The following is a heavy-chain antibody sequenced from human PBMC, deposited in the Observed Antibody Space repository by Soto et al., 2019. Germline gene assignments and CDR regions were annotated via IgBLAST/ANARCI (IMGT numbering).Heavy chain of an antibody. CDR2: ISYDGSNK. CDR3: ARDTDCGSGSAFDP. Sequence: QVQLVESGGGVVQPGRSLRLSCAASGFTFSSYAMHWVRQAPGKGLEWVAVISYDGSNKYYADSVKGRFTISRDNXXNTLYLQMNSLRAEDTAVYYCARDTDCGSGSAFDPWGQGTLVTVSS. D-gene: IGHD3-10*01. CDR1: GFTFSSYA. V-gene: IGHV3-30-3*01. J-gene: IGHJ5*02.